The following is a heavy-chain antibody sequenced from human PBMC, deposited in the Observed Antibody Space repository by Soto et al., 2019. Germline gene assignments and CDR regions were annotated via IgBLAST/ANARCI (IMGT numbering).Heavy chain of an antibody. J-gene: IGHJ5*01. CDR3: PSHPSPPVSQSSVLGDS. D-gene: IGHD1-26*01. CDR2: IYYSGST. CDR1: GGSISSSSYY. V-gene: IGHV4-39*01. Sequence: SETLSLTCTVSGGSISSSSYYWGWIRQLPGKGREGIGSIYYSGSTYYNPSLKSRVTISVDTSKNQFSLKLSSVTAADTAVYYLPSHPSPPVSQSSVLGDS.